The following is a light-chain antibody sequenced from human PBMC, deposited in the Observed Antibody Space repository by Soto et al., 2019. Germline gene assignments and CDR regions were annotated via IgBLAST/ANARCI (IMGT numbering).Light chain of an antibody. V-gene: IGKV3-11*01. Sequence: EIVLTQSPATLSLSPGERATLSCRASQSVSKYLAWYQQKPGQAPRLLIYDASNRASGIPARFSGSGSGTDFTLTISSLDPEDFAVYYCQQRSNWPPVTFGGGTKVEIK. CDR2: DAS. CDR1: QSVSKY. J-gene: IGKJ4*01. CDR3: QQRSNWPPVT.